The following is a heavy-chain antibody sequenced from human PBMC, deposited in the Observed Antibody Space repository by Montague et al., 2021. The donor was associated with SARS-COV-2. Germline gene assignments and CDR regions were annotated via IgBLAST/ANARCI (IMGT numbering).Heavy chain of an antibody. CDR1: EFTFSSYA. CDR3: AKASLGSSSYFDY. D-gene: IGHD6-13*01. J-gene: IGHJ4*02. V-gene: IGHV3-23*01. CDR2: ISGSGGRT. Sequence: SLRLSCAASEFTFSSYAMSWVRQAPGKGLEWVSAISGSGGRTYYADSVKGRFTLSRDNSKNTLYLQMNSLRAEDTAVYYCAKASLGSSSYFDYLGQGTLVTVSS.